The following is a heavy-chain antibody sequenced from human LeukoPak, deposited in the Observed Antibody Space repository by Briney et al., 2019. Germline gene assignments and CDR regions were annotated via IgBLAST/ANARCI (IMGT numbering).Heavy chain of an antibody. CDR3: ARSITMMNL. D-gene: IGHD3-22*01. J-gene: IGHJ4*02. CDR2: ISRNGGAA. V-gene: IGHV3-20*04. Sequence: GGSLRLSCAASGFTFDDYGMSWVRQAPGKGLEWVSGISRNGGAAGYAASVKGRFTISRDNTKNSLYLQMNTLRAEDTALYYCARSITMMNLWGQGTLVTVSS. CDR1: GFTFDDYG.